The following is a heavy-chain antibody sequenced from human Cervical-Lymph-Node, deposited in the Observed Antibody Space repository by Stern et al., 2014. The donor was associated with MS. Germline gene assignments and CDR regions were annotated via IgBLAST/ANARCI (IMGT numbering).Heavy chain of an antibody. CDR3: AKAAVTTASFDS. Sequence: QVQLVQSGAEVKKPGSSVKVSCMASGGTFTSYAFNWVRQAPGQGLEWMGGIIPILDTPNYAQNFQGRLTITADESTSTAYMELSSLESEDTAVYYCAKAAVTTASFDSWGQGTLVTVSS. CDR1: GGTFTSYA. J-gene: IGHJ4*02. D-gene: IGHD4-17*01. CDR2: IIPILDTP. V-gene: IGHV1-69*01.